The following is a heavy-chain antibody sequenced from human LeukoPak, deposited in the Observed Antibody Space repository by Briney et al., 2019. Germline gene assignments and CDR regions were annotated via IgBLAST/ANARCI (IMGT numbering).Heavy chain of an antibody. Sequence: ASVKVSCKASGYTFTGYYMHWVRQAPGQGLEWMGWINPNSGGTNYAQKFQGRVTMTRDTSISTAYMELSRLRSVDTAVHYCARDRTGYGGNSGWFDPWGQGTLVTVSS. CDR3: ARDRTGYGGNSGWFDP. D-gene: IGHD4-23*01. J-gene: IGHJ5*02. CDR2: INPNSGGT. CDR1: GYTFTGYY. V-gene: IGHV1-2*02.